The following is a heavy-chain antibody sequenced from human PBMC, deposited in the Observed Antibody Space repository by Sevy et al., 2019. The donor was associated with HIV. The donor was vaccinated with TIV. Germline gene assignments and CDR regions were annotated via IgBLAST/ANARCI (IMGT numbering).Heavy chain of an antibody. J-gene: IGHJ4*02. D-gene: IGHD6-13*01. Sequence: GGSLRLSCAASGFTFSDYYMSWIRQAPGKGLEWVSYISSSGSTIYYADSVKGRFTISRDNAKNSLYLQMNSLRAEDTAVYYCASMYSSSWYRVREYYFDYWGQGTLVTVSS. CDR3: ASMYSSSWYRVREYYFDY. V-gene: IGHV3-11*01. CDR2: ISSSGSTI. CDR1: GFTFSDYY.